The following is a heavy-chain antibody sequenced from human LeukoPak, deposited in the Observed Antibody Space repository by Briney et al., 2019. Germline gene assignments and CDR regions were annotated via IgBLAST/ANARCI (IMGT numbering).Heavy chain of an antibody. D-gene: IGHD2-15*01. CDR1: GYTFTGYY. J-gene: IGHJ4*02. CDR2: INPNSGGT. CDR3: ARGLAAALGYFDY. Sequence: ASVKVSCKAFGYTFTGYYMHWVRQAPGQGPEWMGWINPNSGGTNYAQKFQGRVTMTRDTSISTDYMELSRLRSDDTAVFYCARGLAAALGYFDYWGQGTMVTVSS. V-gene: IGHV1-2*02.